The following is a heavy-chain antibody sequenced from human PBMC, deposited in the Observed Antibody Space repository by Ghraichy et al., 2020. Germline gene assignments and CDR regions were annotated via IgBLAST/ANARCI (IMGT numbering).Heavy chain of an antibody. V-gene: IGHV4-30-4*01. D-gene: IGHD3-10*01. CDR3: ARSPRLKGRYGSGSFDY. CDR1: GGSISSGDYY. CDR2: IYYSGST. J-gene: IGHJ4*02. Sequence: SETLSLSCTVSGGSISSGDYYWSWIRQPPGKGLEWIGYIYYSGSTYYNPSLKSRVTISVDTSKNQFSLKLSSVTAADTAVYYCARSPRLKGRYGSGSFDYWGQGTLVTVSS.